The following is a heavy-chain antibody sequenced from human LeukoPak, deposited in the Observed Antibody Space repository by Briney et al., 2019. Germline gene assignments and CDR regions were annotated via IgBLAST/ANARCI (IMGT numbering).Heavy chain of an antibody. CDR3: AKEAFITGTTD. V-gene: IGHV3-33*06. CDR1: GFTFSSYG. Sequence: GGSLRLSCAASGFTFSSYGMHWVRQAPGKGLEWVAVIWYDGSNKYYADSVKGRFTISRDNSKNTLYLQMNSLRSEDTAVYYCAKEAFITGTTDWGQGTLVTVSS. D-gene: IGHD1-7*01. J-gene: IGHJ4*02. CDR2: IWYDGSNK.